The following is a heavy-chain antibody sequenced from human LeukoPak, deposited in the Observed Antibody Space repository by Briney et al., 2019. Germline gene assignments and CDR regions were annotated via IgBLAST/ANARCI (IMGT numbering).Heavy chain of an antibody. CDR3: ASIPTMYDILTGYPEF. V-gene: IGHV3-48*04. D-gene: IGHD3-9*01. CDR2: ISSSSSTI. CDR1: GFTFSSYS. Sequence: GGSLRLSCAASGFTFSSYSMNWVRQAPGKGLEWVSYISSSSSTIYYADSVKGRFTISRDNARNSLYLQMNSLRAEDTAVYYCASIPTMYDILTGYPEFWGQGTLVTVSS. J-gene: IGHJ4*02.